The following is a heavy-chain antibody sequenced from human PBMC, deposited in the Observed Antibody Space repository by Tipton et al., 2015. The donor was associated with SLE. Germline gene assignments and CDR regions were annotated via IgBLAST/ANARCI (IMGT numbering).Heavy chain of an antibody. CDR1: GFTLHNYA. CDR3: VFHGRNEDKSAFAI. V-gene: IGHV3-9*01. CDR2: ITWNSGNI. Sequence: RSLRLSCAASGFTLHNYAMHWVRQGPGKALEWVSGITWNSGNIGYADSVKGRFTISRDNAKNSLYLQMNSLRTEDTALYYCVFHGRNEDKSAFAIWGQGTMVTVSS. J-gene: IGHJ3*02. D-gene: IGHD1-1*01.